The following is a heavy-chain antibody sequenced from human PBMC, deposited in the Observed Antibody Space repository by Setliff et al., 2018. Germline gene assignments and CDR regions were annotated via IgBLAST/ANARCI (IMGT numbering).Heavy chain of an antibody. CDR2: IYHSGST. CDR3: ARHSSRPY. CDR1: GYSISSGYY. J-gene: IGHJ4*02. V-gene: IGHV4-38-2*01. Sequence: PSETLSLTCAVSGYSISSGYYWGWIRQPPGKGLEWIGSIYHSGSTYYNPSLKSRVTISVDMSKNQFSLKLSSVTAADTAVYYCARHSSRPYWGQGTLVTVSS.